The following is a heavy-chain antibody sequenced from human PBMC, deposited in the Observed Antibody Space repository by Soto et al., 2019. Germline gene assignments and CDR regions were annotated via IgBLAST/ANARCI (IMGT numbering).Heavy chain of an antibody. V-gene: IGHV5-51*01. CDR2: INPGDSDT. CDR3: ARSLTRDFWTGYYQTYYYAMDV. J-gene: IGHJ6*02. CDR1: GYTFTTYW. D-gene: IGHD3-3*01. Sequence: PGESLKISCKASGYTFTTYWIGWVRQMPGKGLEWMGIINPGDSDTRHSPYFQGQVTISVDKSISTAYMKWSSLKASDTAMYYCARSLTRDFWTGYYQTYYYAMDVWGQGTTVTVSS.